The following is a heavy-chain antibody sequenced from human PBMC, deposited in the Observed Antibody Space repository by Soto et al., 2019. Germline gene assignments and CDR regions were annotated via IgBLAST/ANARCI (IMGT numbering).Heavy chain of an antibody. D-gene: IGHD3-9*01. V-gene: IGHV4-31*03. Sequence: SETLSLTCPVSGDSISRGGYYWSWIRQHPGKGLEWIGYIYYSGSTYYNPSLKSRVTISVDTSKNQFSLKLSSVTAADMAVYYCAREREYYDILTGYPNYAFDIWGQGTMVTVSS. CDR3: AREREYYDILTGYPNYAFDI. J-gene: IGHJ3*02. CDR2: IYYSGST. CDR1: GDSISRGGYY.